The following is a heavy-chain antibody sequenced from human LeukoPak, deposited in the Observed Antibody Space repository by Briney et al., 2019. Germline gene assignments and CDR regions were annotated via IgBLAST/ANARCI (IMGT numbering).Heavy chain of an antibody. V-gene: IGHV3-33*01. D-gene: IGHD6-13*01. Sequence: PGGSLRLSCAASGFTFSSYGMHWVRQAPGKGLEWVAVIWYDGSNKYYADSVKGRFTISRDNSKNTLYLQMNSLRAEDTAVYYCARIKRENIAAAGTVDYWGQGTLVTVSS. CDR3: ARIKRENIAAAGTVDY. CDR2: IWYDGSNK. CDR1: GFTFSSYG. J-gene: IGHJ4*02.